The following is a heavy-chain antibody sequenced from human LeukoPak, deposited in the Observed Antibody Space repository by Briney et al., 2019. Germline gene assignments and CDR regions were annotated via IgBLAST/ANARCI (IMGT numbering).Heavy chain of an antibody. V-gene: IGHV4-4*07. Sequence: PSETLSLTCTVSGGPISRYYWSWIPQPAGKGLEGIGRIYTSGSTNYNPSLKSRVTMSVDTSQNQFSLKLSSVTAGDAAVYYCARNVVRGTILGAPSGFDPWGKGTLVTVSS. CDR1: GGPISRYY. CDR3: ARNVVRGTILGAPSGFDP. D-gene: IGHD3-3*01. CDR2: IYTSGST. J-gene: IGHJ5*02.